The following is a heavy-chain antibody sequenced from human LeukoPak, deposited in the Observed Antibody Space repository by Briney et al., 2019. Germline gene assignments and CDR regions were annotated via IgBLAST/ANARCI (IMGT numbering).Heavy chain of an antibody. CDR2: INHSGST. CDR3: ARRDYDLQPYPRAYYFDY. Sequence: NPSETLSITCAVYGGSFSGYYWSWIRQPPGKGLEWIGEINHSGSTNYNPSLKSRVTISVDTSKNQFSLKLSSVTAADTAVYYCARRDYDLQPYPRAYYFDYWGQGTLVTVSS. J-gene: IGHJ4*02. D-gene: IGHD3-22*01. V-gene: IGHV4-34*01. CDR1: GGSFSGYY.